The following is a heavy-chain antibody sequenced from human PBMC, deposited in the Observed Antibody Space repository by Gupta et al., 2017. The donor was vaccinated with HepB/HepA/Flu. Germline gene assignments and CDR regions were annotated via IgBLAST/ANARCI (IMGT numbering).Heavy chain of an antibody. D-gene: IGHD5-18*01. CDR3: AKNTLSEYSYGHHYFDY. J-gene: IGHJ4*02. V-gene: IGHV3-30*18. Sequence: QIQLVESGGGVVQPGRSLRLSCAAPGFTFNNYVMHWVRQAPGKGLEWLALISFDGSLKFYADSVKGRFTISRDRSKNTLYLQMNSLRAEDTAVYYCAKNTLSEYSYGHHYFDYWGQGTLVTVSS. CDR1: GFTFNNYV. CDR2: ISFDGSLK.